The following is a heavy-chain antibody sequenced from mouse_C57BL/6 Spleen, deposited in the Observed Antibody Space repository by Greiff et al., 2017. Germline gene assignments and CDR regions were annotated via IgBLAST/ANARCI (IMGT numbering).Heavy chain of an antibody. Sequence: EVMLVESGGGLVQPGGSMKLSCVASGFTFSNYWMNWVRQSPEKGLEWVAQIRLKSDNYATHYAESVKGRFAISRDDSKSSVYLQMNNLRAEDTGIYYCTGRWDDYWGQGTTLTVSS. CDR2: IRLKSDNYAT. CDR1: GFTFSNYW. J-gene: IGHJ2*01. CDR3: TGRWDDY. V-gene: IGHV6-3*01. D-gene: IGHD1-1*01.